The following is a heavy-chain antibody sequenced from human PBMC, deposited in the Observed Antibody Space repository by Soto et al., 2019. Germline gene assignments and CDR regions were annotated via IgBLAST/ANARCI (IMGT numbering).Heavy chain of an antibody. CDR2: IYYSGST. CDR3: ARTLWFGELFNYYYYGMDV. V-gene: IGHV4-39*01. D-gene: IGHD3-10*01. Sequence: SETLSLTCTVSGCSISSSSYYWGWTRKPPGKGLEWFGSIYYSGSTYYNPSLKSRVTISVDTSKNQFSLKLCSVTAADTAVYYCARTLWFGELFNYYYYGMDVWGQGTTVTVSS. CDR1: GCSISSSSYY. J-gene: IGHJ6*02.